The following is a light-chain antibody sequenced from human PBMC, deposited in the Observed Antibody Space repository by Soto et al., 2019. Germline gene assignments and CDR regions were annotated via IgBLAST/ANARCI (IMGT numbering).Light chain of an antibody. Sequence: EIVLTQSPGTLSLSPGERATLSCRASQSVSSSFLSWYQQKRGQAPRLLMFGASSRATGIPDRFSGSGSATDFTLTISRLEPEDFALYYCQQYGDSPVTFGQGTRWRL. CDR3: QQYGDSPVT. V-gene: IGKV3-20*01. J-gene: IGKJ5*01. CDR2: GAS. CDR1: QSVSSSF.